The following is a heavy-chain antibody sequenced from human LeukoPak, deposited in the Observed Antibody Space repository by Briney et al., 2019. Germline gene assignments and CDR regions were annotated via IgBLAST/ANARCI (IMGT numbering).Heavy chain of an antibody. V-gene: IGHV4-30-4*01. Sequence: SQTLSLTCTVSVGSISSGDYYWSWIRQPPGKGQEWIGYIYYSGSTYYNPSLKSRVTISVDTSKNQFSLKLSSVTAADTAVYYCARVLTTDWFDPWGQGTLVTVSS. CDR3: ARVLTTDWFDP. CDR1: VGSISSGDYY. CDR2: IYYSGST. J-gene: IGHJ5*02. D-gene: IGHD4-11*01.